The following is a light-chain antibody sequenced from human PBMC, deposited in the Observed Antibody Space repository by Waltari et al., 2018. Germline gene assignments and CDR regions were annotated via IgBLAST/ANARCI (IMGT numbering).Light chain of an antibody. V-gene: IGLV3-10*01. Sequence: YELTQPPSVSVSPGQTARITCSGHELPRKYAYWFQQKSGQAPRLCIYEDTKRPSGIPERFSGSSSGTVATLTITGAQVDDEADYYCYSSDSTGLRVFGGGTTVVVL. CDR1: ELPRKY. J-gene: IGLJ1*01. CDR3: YSSDSTGLRV. CDR2: EDT.